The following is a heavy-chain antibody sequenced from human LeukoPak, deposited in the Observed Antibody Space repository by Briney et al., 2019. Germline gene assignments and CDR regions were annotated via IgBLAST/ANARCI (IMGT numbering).Heavy chain of an antibody. CDR3: ARTYSSSWPYYYYGMDV. CDR2: IYYSGST. CDR1: GGSISSDDYY. D-gene: IGHD6-13*01. Sequence: SETLSLTCTVSGGSISSDDYYWSWIRQPPGKGLEWIGYIYYSGSTNYNPSLKSRVTISVDTSKNQFSLKLSSVTAADTAVYYCARTYSSSWPYYYYGMDVWGQGTTVTVSS. V-gene: IGHV4-61*08. J-gene: IGHJ6*02.